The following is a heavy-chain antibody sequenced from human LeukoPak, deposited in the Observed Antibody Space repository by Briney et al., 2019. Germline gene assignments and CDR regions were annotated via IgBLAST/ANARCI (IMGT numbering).Heavy chain of an antibody. J-gene: IGHJ6*03. CDR2: ISSSSSTI. CDR1: GFTFSSYG. Sequence: PGGSLRLSCAASGFTFSSYGMHWVRQAPGKGLEWVSYISSSSSTIYYADSVKGRFTISRDNAKNSLYLQMNSLRAEDTAVYYCARDDRTARPQYYYYYYMDVWGKGTTVTVSS. CDR3: ARDDRTARPQYYYYYYMDV. D-gene: IGHD6-6*01. V-gene: IGHV3-48*01.